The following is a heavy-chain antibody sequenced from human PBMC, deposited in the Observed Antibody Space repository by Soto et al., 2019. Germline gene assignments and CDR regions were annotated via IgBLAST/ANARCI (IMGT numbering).Heavy chain of an antibody. J-gene: IGHJ5*02. CDR1: GFTVSSNY. CDR2: IYSGGST. Sequence: GGSLRLSCAASGFTVSSNYMSWVRQAPGKGLEWVSVIYSGGSTYYADSVKGRFTISRHNSKNTLCLQMNSLRAEDTAVYYCAREVGHGWFDPWGQGTLVTVSS. CDR3: AREVGHGWFDP. V-gene: IGHV3-53*04.